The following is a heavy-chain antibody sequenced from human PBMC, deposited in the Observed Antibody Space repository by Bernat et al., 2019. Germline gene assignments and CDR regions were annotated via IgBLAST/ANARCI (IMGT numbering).Heavy chain of an antibody. CDR3: ARRGSCSGGSCYSGVD. D-gene: IGHD2-15*01. CDR1: GGSFSGYY. V-gene: IGHV4-34*01. CDR2: IYYSEST. Sequence: QVQLQQWGAGLLKPSETLSLTCAVYGGSFSGYYWSWIRQPPGKGLEWIGNIYYSESTYYNPSLKSRVTISVDTSKTQCSLKLSSVTAADTAVYYCARRGSCSGGSCYSGVDWGQGTLVTVSS. J-gene: IGHJ4*02.